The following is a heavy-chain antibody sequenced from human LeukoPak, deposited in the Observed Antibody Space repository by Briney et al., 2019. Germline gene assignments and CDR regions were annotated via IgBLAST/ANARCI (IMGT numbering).Heavy chain of an antibody. CDR3: ARGLVLGYCSGGSCYGDVDY. J-gene: IGHJ4*02. V-gene: IGHV4-34*01. CDR2: INHSGST. CDR1: GGSFSGYY. D-gene: IGHD2-15*01. Sequence: SETLSPTCAVYGGSFSGYYWSWIRQPPGKGLEWIGEINHSGSTNYNPSLKSRVTISVDTSKNQFSLKLSSVTAADTAVYYCARGLVLGYCSGGSCYGDVDYWGQGTLVTVSS.